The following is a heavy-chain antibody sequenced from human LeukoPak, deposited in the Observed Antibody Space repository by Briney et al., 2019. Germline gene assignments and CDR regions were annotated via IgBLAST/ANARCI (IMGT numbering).Heavy chain of an antibody. J-gene: IGHJ4*02. CDR3: ASLYSYGPGNDY. V-gene: IGHV3-15*01. D-gene: IGHD5-18*01. CDR1: GFTFSNAW. CDR2: IKSKTDGGTT. Sequence: GGSLRLSCAASGFTFSNAWMSWVRQAPGKGLEWVGRIKSKTDGGTTDYAAPVKGRFTIPRDDSKNTLYLQMNSLRAEDTAVYYCASLYSYGPGNDYWGQGTLVTVSS.